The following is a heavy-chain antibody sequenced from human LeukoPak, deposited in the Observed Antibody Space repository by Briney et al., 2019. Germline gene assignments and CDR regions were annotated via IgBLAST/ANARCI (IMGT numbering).Heavy chain of an antibody. J-gene: IGHJ4*02. CDR1: GFIFRNYA. CDR3: AKWGDYDVLTGYYVSDF. D-gene: IGHD3-9*01. CDR2: ITGSGDTT. Sequence: GGSLRLSCAASGFIFRNYAMSWVRQAPGKGLEWVSAITGSGDTTYYADSVKGRFTISRDNSKNTLYVEMNTLRAEDTAVYYCAKWGDYDVLTGYYVSDFWGQGTLVTVSS. V-gene: IGHV3-23*01.